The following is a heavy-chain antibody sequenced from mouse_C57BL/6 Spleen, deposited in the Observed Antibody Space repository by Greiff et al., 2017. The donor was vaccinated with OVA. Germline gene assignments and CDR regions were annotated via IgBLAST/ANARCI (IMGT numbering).Heavy chain of an antibody. V-gene: IGHV10-3*01. CDR2: IRSKSSNYAT. Sequence: GGGLVQPKGSLKLSCAASGFTFNTYAMHWVRQAPGKGLEWVARIRSKSSNYATYYSDSVKDRFTISRDDSQSMLYLQMNNLKTEDTARDYCVRDAGTRDFDVWGTGTTVTVSS. J-gene: IGHJ1*03. D-gene: IGHD4-1*01. CDR3: VRDAGTRDFDV. CDR1: GFTFNTYA.